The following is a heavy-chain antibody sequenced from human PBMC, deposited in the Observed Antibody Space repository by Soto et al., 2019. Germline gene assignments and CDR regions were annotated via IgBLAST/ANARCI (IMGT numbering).Heavy chain of an antibody. CDR3: ARAKAPLYSSSWYWFDP. Sequence: SETLSLTCTVSGGSISSYYWSWIRQPPGKGLEWIGYIYYSGSTNYNPSLKSRVTISVDTSKNQFSLKLSSVTSADTAVYYCARAKAPLYSSSWYWFDPWGQGTLVTVSS. J-gene: IGHJ5*02. D-gene: IGHD6-13*01. CDR1: GGSISSYY. V-gene: IGHV4-59*08. CDR2: IYYSGST.